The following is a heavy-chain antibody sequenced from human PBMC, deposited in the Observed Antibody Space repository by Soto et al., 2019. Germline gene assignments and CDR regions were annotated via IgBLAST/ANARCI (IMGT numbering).Heavy chain of an antibody. CDR2: IYYSGST. D-gene: IGHD3-22*01. CDR3: ARDRRGDYDDDGFDP. Sequence: SETLSLTCTVSGGSISSYYWSWIRQPPGKGLEWIGYIYYSGSTNYNPSLKSRVTISVDTSKNQFSLKLSSVTAADTAVYYCARDRRGDYDDDGFDPWGQGTLVTVSS. CDR1: GGSISSYY. V-gene: IGHV4-59*01. J-gene: IGHJ5*02.